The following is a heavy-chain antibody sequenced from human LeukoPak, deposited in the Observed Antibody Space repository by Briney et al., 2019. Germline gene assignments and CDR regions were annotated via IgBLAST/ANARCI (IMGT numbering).Heavy chain of an antibody. D-gene: IGHD6-19*01. V-gene: IGHV3-33*01. CDR1: GFTFSSHG. J-gene: IGHJ4*02. CDR3: ARALESPLYSSGWLPGDY. Sequence: GGSLRLSCAASGFTFSSHGMHWVRQAPGKGLEWVAVIWYDGSNKYYADSVKGRFTISRDNSKNTLYLQMNSLRAEDTAVYYCARALESPLYSSGWLPGDYWGQGTLVTVSS. CDR2: IWYDGSNK.